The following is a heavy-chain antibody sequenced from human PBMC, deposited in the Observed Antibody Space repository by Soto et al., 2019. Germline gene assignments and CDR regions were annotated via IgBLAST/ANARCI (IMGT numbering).Heavy chain of an antibody. D-gene: IGHD3-22*01. CDR1: VFTVSSNY. CDR2: IYSGGST. Sequence: PWWSLRLSCSASVFTVSSNYMSWFRQAPGKGLEWVSVIYSGGSTYYADSVKGRFTISRDNSKNTLYLQMNSLRAEDTAVYYCARDRTSGYYDSSGQYWYFDLWGRGALVTVSS. V-gene: IGHV3-53*01. CDR3: ARDRTSGYYDSSGQYWYFDL. J-gene: IGHJ2*01.